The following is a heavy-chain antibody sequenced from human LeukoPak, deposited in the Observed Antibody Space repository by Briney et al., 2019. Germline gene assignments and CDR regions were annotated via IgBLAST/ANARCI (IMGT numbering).Heavy chain of an antibody. J-gene: IGHJ6*02. Sequence: GGSLRLSCAASGFTVSSNYMSWVRQAPGKGLEWVSVIYSGGSTYYADSVKGRYTISRDNSKNTLYLQMNSLRAEDTAVYYCARQWLPYYYGMDVWGQGTTVTVSS. D-gene: IGHD6-19*01. V-gene: IGHV3-53*01. CDR2: IYSGGST. CDR1: GFTVSSNY. CDR3: ARQWLPYYYGMDV.